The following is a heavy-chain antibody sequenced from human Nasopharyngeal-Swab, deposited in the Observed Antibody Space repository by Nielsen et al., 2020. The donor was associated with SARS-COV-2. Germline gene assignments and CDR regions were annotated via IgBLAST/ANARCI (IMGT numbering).Heavy chain of an antibody. J-gene: IGHJ3*02. Sequence: VRQAPGKGLEWVAVLWYDGSNKYYADSVKGRFTISRDNAKNSLYLQMNSLRAEDTAVYYCARDGGLGYSGYDTLDAFDIWGQGTMVTVSS. CDR2: LWYDGSNK. V-gene: IGHV3-33*01. CDR3: ARDGGLGYSGYDTLDAFDI. D-gene: IGHD5-12*01.